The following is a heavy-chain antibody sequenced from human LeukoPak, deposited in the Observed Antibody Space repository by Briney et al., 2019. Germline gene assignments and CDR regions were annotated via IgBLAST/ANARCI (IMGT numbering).Heavy chain of an antibody. CDR3: ARDRSTDCGGDCYSDAFDI. D-gene: IGHD2-21*01. J-gene: IGHJ3*02. Sequence: PSETLSLTCTVSGGSISSYYWSWLRQPPGKGLEWIGYIYYSGSTNYNPSLKSRVTISVDTSKNQFSLKLSSVTAADTAVYYCARDRSTDCGGDCYSDAFDIWGQGTMVTVSS. CDR2: IYYSGST. V-gene: IGHV4-59*01. CDR1: GGSISSYY.